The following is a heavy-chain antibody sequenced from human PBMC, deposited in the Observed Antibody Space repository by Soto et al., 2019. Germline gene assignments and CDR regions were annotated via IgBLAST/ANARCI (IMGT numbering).Heavy chain of an antibody. CDR1: GFTFSSYG. D-gene: IGHD3-16*01. Sequence: PGGSLRLSCAASGFTFSSYGMHWVRQAPGKGLEWVAVIWYDGSNKYYADSVKGRFTISRDNSKNTLYLQMNSLRAEDTAVYYWARGGAGYYYYGMDVWGQGTTVTVSS. CDR2: IWYDGSNK. J-gene: IGHJ6*01. CDR3: ARGGAGYYYYGMDV. V-gene: IGHV3-33*01.